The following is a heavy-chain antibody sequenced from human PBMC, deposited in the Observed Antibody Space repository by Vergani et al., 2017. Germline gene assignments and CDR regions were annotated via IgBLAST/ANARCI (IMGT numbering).Heavy chain of an antibody. CDR1: RFTFSNYA. Sequence: QVQLVESGGGVVQSGRSLRLSCAASRFTFSNYAMHWVRQAPGKGLEWVAVISYDGRNKYYADSVKGRFTISRDNSKSTMYLQMNSLRDEDTGVYYCARDLRLLYNRFDPWGQGTLVTVSS. CDR2: ISYDGRNK. CDR3: ARDLRLLYNRFDP. J-gene: IGHJ5*02. D-gene: IGHD1-14*01. V-gene: IGHV3-30*04.